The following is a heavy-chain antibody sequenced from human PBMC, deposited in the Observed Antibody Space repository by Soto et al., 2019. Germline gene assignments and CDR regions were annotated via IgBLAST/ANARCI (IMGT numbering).Heavy chain of an antibody. CDR2: ISYDGSNK. D-gene: IGHD1-26*01. CDR1: GFTFSSYD. V-gene: IGHV3-30*18. Sequence: GGSLRLSCGASGFTFSSYDMYWVRQAPGKGLEWVAVISYDGSNKYYADSVKGRITISRDNSKNTLYLQMNSLRAEDTAVYYCAKDFGSYVIDDWGQGTLVTVAS. CDR3: AKDFGSYVIDD. J-gene: IGHJ4*02.